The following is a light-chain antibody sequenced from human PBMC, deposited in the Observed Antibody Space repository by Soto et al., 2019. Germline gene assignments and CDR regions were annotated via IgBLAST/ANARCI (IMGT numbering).Light chain of an antibody. CDR1: QSVNTN. V-gene: IGKV3-15*01. J-gene: IGKJ1*01. CDR3: QHYKSWPPPWT. Sequence: EILMTQSPATLSVSPGERAALSCRASQSVNTNLAWYQQRPGQAPRLLIYGASNRATGIPARFSGSGSGTEFTLIISSLQPEAFAIYYCQHYKSWPPPWTFGQGTKVEIK. CDR2: GAS.